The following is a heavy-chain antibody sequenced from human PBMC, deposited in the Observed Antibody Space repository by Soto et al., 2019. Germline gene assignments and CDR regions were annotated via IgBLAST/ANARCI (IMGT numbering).Heavy chain of an antibody. CDR2: INGDGSTT. CDR1: GFTFSSYW. V-gene: IGHV3-74*01. Sequence: EVQLVESGGALVQPGGSLRLSCAASGFTFSSYWMHWVRQAPGKGLVWVSRINGDGSTTTYADSVKGRFIIYRDNATNMLYLQMNSLTAEDTAVYYCARPRYDGSGTPFDHWGQGTLVTVSS. D-gene: IGHD3-22*01. J-gene: IGHJ4*02. CDR3: ARPRYDGSGTPFDH.